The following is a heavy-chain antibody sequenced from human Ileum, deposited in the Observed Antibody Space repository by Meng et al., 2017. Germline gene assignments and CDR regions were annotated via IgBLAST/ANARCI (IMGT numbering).Heavy chain of an antibody. CDR2: IYYNGST. V-gene: IGHV4-59*08. CDR3: ARREYDSRGYYFDY. Sequence: QVQLQESAPGLVKPSETLSLTCTVSGGSISSYYWIWIRQPPGKGLEWIGYIYYNGSTNYNPSLKSRLTMSVDTSKNQFSLKLSSVTAADTAVYYCARREYDSRGYYFDYWGQGTLVTVSS. J-gene: IGHJ4*02. D-gene: IGHD3-22*01. CDR1: GGSISSYY.